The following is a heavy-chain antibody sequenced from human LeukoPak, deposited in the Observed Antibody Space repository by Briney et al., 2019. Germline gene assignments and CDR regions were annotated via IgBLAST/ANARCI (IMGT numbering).Heavy chain of an antibody. CDR2: ISAYNGNT. J-gene: IGHJ4*02. CDR3: ARGHRTAAYDSTGSDY. V-gene: IGHV1-18*01. D-gene: IGHD3-22*01. Sequence: GASVKVSCKASGYTFISYGISWVRQAPGQGREWVGWISAYNGNTNYAQQFQGRVTMTTDTSTSTAYMELRSLRSDDTAVYYCARGHRTAAYDSTGSDYWGQGTLVTVSS. CDR1: GYTFISYG.